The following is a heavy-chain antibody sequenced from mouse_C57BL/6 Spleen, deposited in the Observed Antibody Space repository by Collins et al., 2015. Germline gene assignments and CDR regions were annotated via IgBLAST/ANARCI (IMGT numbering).Heavy chain of an antibody. J-gene: IGHJ2*01. V-gene: IGHV7-3*01. CDR3: ARYRFYYGQNLFDY. CDR2: IRNKANGYTT. CDR1: GFTFTDYY. D-gene: IGHD1-1*01. Sequence: EVKLVESGGGLVQPGGSLSLSCAASGFTFTDYYMNWVRQPPGKALEWLGFIRNKANGYTTEYSASVKGRFTIARDNSQSILYLQMNALRAEDSATYYCARYRFYYGQNLFDYWDQGTTLTVSS.